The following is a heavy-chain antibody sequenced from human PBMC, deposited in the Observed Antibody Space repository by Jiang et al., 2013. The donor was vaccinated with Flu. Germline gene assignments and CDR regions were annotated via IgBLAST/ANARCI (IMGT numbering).Heavy chain of an antibody. V-gene: IGHV4-59*01. D-gene: IGHD3-10*01. CDR1: GGSISSYY. J-gene: IGHJ3*02. CDR3: ARARGGLWFGELLRYAFDI. Sequence: GSGLVKPSETLSLTCTVSGGSISSYYWSWIRQPPGKGLEWIGYIYYSGSTNYNPSLKSRVTISVDTSKNQFSLKLSSVTAADTAVYYCARARGGLWFGELLRYAFDIWGQGTMVTISS. CDR2: IYYSGST.